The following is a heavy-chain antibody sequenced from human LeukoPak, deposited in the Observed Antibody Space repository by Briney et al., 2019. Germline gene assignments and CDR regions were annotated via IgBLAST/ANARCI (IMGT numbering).Heavy chain of an antibody. Sequence: GASVKVSCKASGYTFTSYGISWVRQAPGQGLEWMGWISAYNGNTNYAQKLQGRVTMTTDTSTSTAYMELRSLRSDDTAVYYCARRAPKNYIVATPVWPRPFDYWGQGTLVTVSS. CDR2: ISAYNGNT. J-gene: IGHJ4*02. D-gene: IGHD5-12*01. CDR3: ARRAPKNYIVATPVWPRPFDY. V-gene: IGHV1-18*01. CDR1: GYTFTSYG.